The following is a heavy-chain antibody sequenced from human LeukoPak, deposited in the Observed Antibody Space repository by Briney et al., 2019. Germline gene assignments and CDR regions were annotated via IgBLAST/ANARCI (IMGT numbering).Heavy chain of an antibody. CDR1: GGSISSSSYY. Sequence: SETLSLTCTVSGGSISSSSYYWGWIRQPPGKRLEWIGSIYYSGSTYYNPSLKSRVTISVDTSKNQFSLKLSSVTAADTAVYYCARHGSSGWYDYFDYWGQGTLVTVSS. D-gene: IGHD6-19*01. J-gene: IGHJ4*02. CDR2: IYYSGST. V-gene: IGHV4-39*01. CDR3: ARHGSSGWYDYFDY.